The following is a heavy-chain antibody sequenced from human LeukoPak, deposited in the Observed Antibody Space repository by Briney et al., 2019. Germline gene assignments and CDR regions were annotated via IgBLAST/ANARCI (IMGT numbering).Heavy chain of an antibody. D-gene: IGHD3-22*01. CDR1: GVTFRTDT. V-gene: IGHV3-30*04. CDR3: ARDRYYYDSSGYYSFAD. J-gene: IGHJ4*02. CDR2: ISYDGKEK. Sequence: GGSLRLSCAASGVTFRTDTMHWVRQAPGKGLEWLAVISYDGKEKYYADSVKGRFSTSRDNSKNTLFLQMNSLRAEDTAVYYCARDRYYYDSSGYYSFADWGQGTLVTVSS.